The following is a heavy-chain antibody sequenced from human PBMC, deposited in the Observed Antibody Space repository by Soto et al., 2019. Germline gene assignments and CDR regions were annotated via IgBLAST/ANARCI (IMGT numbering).Heavy chain of an antibody. V-gene: IGHV4-39*01. Sequence: TSETLSLTCTVSEGSISSSSYYWGWVRQPPGKGLEWIGSIYYSGSTYYNPSLKSRVTISVDTSKKRSSLNLSSVTAADTAVYYCARQKERWVQSALDYWGQGTLVTVSS. CDR2: IYYSGST. D-gene: IGHD1-1*01. J-gene: IGHJ4*02. CDR1: EGSISSSSYY. CDR3: ARQKERWVQSALDY.